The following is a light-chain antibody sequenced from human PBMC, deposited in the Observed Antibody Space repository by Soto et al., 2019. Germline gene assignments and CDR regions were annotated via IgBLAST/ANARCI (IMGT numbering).Light chain of an antibody. V-gene: IGKV3-20*01. CDR3: QQYGGSPIT. CDR2: GAS. J-gene: IGKJ5*01. Sequence: EIVLPQSPVTLSLSPGERAALSCRASQSVSSSYLAWYQQKPGQAPRLIIHGASSRATGIPDRIGGSGSGTDFTLTISRLEPEDFAVYYCQQYGGSPITFGQGTRLEIK. CDR1: QSVSSSY.